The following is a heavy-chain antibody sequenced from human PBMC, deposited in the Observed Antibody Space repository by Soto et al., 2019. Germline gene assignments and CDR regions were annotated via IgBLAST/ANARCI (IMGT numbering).Heavy chain of an antibody. Sequence: PGESLKISCKGSGYSFNNYWSGWVRQMPGKGLEWMGIIYPGDSDTRYSPSFRGQVTISADKSISSAYLQWSSLKASDTAMYYCARQDGYALYYFDSWGQGTLVTVSS. V-gene: IGHV5-51*01. D-gene: IGHD5-12*01. CDR3: ARQDGYALYYFDS. J-gene: IGHJ4*02. CDR1: GYSFNNYW. CDR2: IYPGDSDT.